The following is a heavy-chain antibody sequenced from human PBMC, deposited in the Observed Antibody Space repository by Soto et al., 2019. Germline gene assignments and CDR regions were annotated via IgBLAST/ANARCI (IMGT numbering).Heavy chain of an antibody. J-gene: IGHJ6*02. CDR1: GGSFSGYY. V-gene: IGHV4-34*01. CDR3: ARLHGYCISSSCHGHYAMDV. CDR2: VHYSGST. Sequence: PSETLSLTCAVYGGSFSGYYWTWIRQPPGKGLEWIGSVHYSGSTYPNPSLKSRVTISVDTSKSQFSLRLSSVTAADTAVYYCARLHGYCISSSCHGHYAMDVWGQGTTVTVSS. D-gene: IGHD2-2*01.